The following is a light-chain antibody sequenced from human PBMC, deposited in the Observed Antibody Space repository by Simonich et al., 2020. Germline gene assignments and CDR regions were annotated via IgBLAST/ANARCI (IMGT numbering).Light chain of an antibody. V-gene: IGLV2-14*01. CDR3: SSYTSSSTWV. Sequence: QSALTQPASVSGSPGQSLTISCTGTSGDVGGYNYVSWYQQHPGKAPKLMIYDVSKRPSGVSNRFSGSKSGNTASLTISGLQAEDEADYYCSSYTSSSTWVFGGGTKLTVL. CDR2: DVS. CDR1: SGDVGGYNY. J-gene: IGLJ3*02.